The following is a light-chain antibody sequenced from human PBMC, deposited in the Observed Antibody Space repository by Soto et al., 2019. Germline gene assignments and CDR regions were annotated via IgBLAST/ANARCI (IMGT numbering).Light chain of an antibody. CDR3: QQRNSDPL. CDR1: QGISSY. V-gene: IGKV1-9*01. Sequence: IPLTQSPSSLSASVGDRVTITCRASQGISSYLAWYQQKPEKAPKLLIYAASTFQSGVPSRFSGSGSGTDFTLSILSPHPEDCATYYCQQRNSDPLFGGGSKVEIK. J-gene: IGKJ4*01. CDR2: AAS.